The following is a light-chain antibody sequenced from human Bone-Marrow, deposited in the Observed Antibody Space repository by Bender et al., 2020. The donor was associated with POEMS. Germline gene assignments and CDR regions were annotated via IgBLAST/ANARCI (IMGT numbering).Light chain of an antibody. CDR1: SSNIGAHA. V-gene: IGLV1-44*01. J-gene: IGLJ2*01. CDR3: TSYTSTSTVL. Sequence: QSVLTQPPSASGTPGQRVTISCSGGSSNIGAHAVNWYQHLPGTAPKLLIYSSHRRPSEVPDRFSGSKSGTSSSLTISGLQAEDEADYFCTSYTSTSTVLFGGGTKLTVL. CDR2: SSH.